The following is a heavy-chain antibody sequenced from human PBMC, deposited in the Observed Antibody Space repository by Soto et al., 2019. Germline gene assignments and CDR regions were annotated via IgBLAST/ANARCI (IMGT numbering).Heavy chain of an antibody. CDR3: AKDTSSGWYSYYYGMDV. CDR2: ISWNSGSI. V-gene: IGHV3-9*01. CDR1: GFTFDDYA. D-gene: IGHD6-19*01. J-gene: IGHJ6*02. Sequence: GESLRLSFAASGFTFDDYAMHWVRQAPGKGLEWVSGISWNSGSIGYADSVKGRFTISRDNAKNSLYLQMNSLRAEDTALYYCAKDTSSGWYSYYYGMDVWGQGT.